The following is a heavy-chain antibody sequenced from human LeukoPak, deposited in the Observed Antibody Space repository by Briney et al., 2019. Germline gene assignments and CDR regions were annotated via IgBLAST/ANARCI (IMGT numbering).Heavy chain of an antibody. D-gene: IGHD1-26*01. CDR3: ARDRFSGSYPLDY. J-gene: IGHJ4*02. CDR1: GFTFSDYY. V-gene: IGHV3-11*01. Sequence: PGGSLRLSCAASGFTFSDYYMSWIRQAPGKGLEWVSYISSNDSTIYYADSVKGRFTISRDNAKNSLYLQMNTLRAEDTAVYYCARDRFSGSYPLDYWGQGTLVTVSS. CDR2: ISSNDSTI.